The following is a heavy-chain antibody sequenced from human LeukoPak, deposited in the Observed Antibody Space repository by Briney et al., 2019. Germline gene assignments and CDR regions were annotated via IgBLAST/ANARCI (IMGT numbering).Heavy chain of an antibody. CDR2: IYYSGNT. D-gene: IGHD3-10*01. Sequence: PSETLSLTCTVSGSSISNYYWGWIRQAPGKGLEWIGSIYYSGNTYYNSSLKSRVTIPLDTSKNQFSLNLFSVTAADTAMYYCTRANGYGLIDYWGQGTLVTVSS. CDR3: TRANGYGLIDY. V-gene: IGHV4-39*07. J-gene: IGHJ4*02. CDR1: GSSISNYY.